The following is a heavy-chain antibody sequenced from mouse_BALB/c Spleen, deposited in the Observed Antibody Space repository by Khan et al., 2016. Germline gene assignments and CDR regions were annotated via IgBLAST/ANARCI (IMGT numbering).Heavy chain of an antibody. V-gene: IGHV9-3-1*01. J-gene: IGHJ1*01. D-gene: IGHD1-1*01. CDR1: GYTFTNYG. CDR2: INTYSGES. Sequence: QIQLVQSGPELKRPGKTVKISCKASGYTFTNYGINWVKQAPGKGLKWMGWINTYSGESTYADDFKGRFAFSLETSANAAYLQINNLKNEDTATYFCARYGYYYGSSRYFDVWGAGTTVTVSS. CDR3: ARYGYYYGSSRYFDV.